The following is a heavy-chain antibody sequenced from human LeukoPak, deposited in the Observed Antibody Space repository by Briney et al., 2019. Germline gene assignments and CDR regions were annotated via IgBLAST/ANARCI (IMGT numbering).Heavy chain of an antibody. CDR2: ISYDGSNK. CDR3: AKLTGEEMATIA. J-gene: IGHJ4*02. CDR1: GFTFSSYG. Sequence: PGRSLRLSCAASGFTFSSYGTHWVRQAPGKGLEWVAVISYDGSNKYYADSVKGRFTISRDNSENTLYLQMNSLRAEDTAVYYCAKLTGEEMATIAWGQRTLVTVSS. D-gene: IGHD5-24*01. V-gene: IGHV3-30*18.